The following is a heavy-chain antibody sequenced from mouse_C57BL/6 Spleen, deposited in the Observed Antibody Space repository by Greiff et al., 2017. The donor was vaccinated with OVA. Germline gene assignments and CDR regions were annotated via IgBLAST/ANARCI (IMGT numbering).Heavy chain of an antibody. V-gene: IGHV1-50*01. CDR2: IDPSDSYT. D-gene: IGHD2-4*01. Sequence: QVQLKQPGAELVKPGASVKLSCKASGYTFTSYWMQWVKQRPGQGLEWIGEIDPSDSYTTYNQKFKGKATVTVDTSSSTAYMQLSSLTSEDSAVYYCARYDYDPWFAYWGQGTLVTVSA. J-gene: IGHJ3*01. CDR3: ARYDYDPWFAY. CDR1: GYTFTSYW.